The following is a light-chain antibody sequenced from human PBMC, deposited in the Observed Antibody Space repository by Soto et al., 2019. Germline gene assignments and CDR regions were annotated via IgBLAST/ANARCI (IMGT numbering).Light chain of an antibody. CDR1: SSDVGGYNY. J-gene: IGLJ3*02. V-gene: IGLV2-14*01. CDR2: EVS. Sequence: QPASVSGSPGQSITISCTGTSSDVGGYNYVSWYQQHPGKAPKFLIYEVSNRPSGVSNRFSGSKSGNTASLTISGLQAEDEADYYCSSYTSTNTWVFGGGTKVTVL. CDR3: SSYTSTNTWV.